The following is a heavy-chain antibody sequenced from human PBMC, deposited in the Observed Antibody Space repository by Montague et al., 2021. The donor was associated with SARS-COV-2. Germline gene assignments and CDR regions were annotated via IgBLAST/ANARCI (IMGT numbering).Heavy chain of an antibody. CDR1: GGSISSSGCY. J-gene: IGHJ5*02. CDR2: ICDSGNT. D-gene: IGHD3-22*01. CDR3: ARQEYYYVSSGYGRMDWFDL. Sequence: SETLSLTCTVSGGSISSSGCYWSWLRPHPGQELEWIGSICDSGNTYSNPSRRRRVSIPVDTSKNQFSLKLSSVTAADTAVYYCARQEYYYVSSGYGRMDWFDLWGQGTLVTVSS. V-gene: IGHV4-39*01.